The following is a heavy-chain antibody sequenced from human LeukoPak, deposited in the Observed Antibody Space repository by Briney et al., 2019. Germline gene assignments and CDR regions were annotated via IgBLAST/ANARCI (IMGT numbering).Heavy chain of an antibody. D-gene: IGHD4-17*01. CDR2: ISYDGSNK. V-gene: IGHV3-30-3*01. CDR3: ARDHSTTVTTDGDY. Sequence: GGSLRLSCAASGFTFSSYAMHWVRQAPGKGLEWVAVISYDGSNKYYADSVKGRFTISRDNSKNTLCLQMNSLRAEDTAVYYCARDHSTTVTTDGDYRGQGTLVTVSS. J-gene: IGHJ4*02. CDR1: GFTFSSYA.